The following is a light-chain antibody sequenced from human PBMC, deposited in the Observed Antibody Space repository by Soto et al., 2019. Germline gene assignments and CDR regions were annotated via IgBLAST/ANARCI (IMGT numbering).Light chain of an antibody. CDR2: GAS. Sequence: DIVMTQSPATLSVSPGETAALSCRAGQSVGRNFAWYQQKPGQAPRLLIYGASTRATDIPARFRGSGSGTEFTLTISSLQSEDFAIYYCQQYGSSLWTFGQGTKVEIK. J-gene: IGKJ1*01. CDR3: QQYGSSLWT. V-gene: IGKV3-15*01. CDR1: QSVGRN.